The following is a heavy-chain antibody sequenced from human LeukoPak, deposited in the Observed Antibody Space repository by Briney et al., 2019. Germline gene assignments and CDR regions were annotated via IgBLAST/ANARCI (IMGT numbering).Heavy chain of an antibody. CDR2: IKSKTDGGTT. CDR1: GFTFRNAW. J-gene: IGHJ3*02. CDR3: TTGAMVRGPLRGAFDI. D-gene: IGHD3-10*01. Sequence: GGSLRLSWAASGFTFRNAWMSWVRQAPGKGLEWVGRIKSKTDGGTTDYAAPVKGRFTISRDDSKNTLYLQMNSLKTEDTAVYYCTTGAMVRGPLRGAFDIWGQGTMVTVSS. V-gene: IGHV3-15*01.